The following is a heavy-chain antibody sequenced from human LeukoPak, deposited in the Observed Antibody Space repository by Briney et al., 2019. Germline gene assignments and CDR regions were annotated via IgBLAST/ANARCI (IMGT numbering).Heavy chain of an antibody. CDR3: AIYYYDSSGYYYRY. V-gene: IGHV4-39*01. CDR1: GGSISSSSYY. J-gene: IGHJ4*02. CDR2: IYYSGST. Sequence: SETLSLTCTVSGGSISSSSYYWGWIRQPPGKGLEWIGSIYYSGSTYYNPSLKSRVTISVDTSKNQFSLKLSSVTAAGTAVYYCAIYYYDSSGYYYRYWGQGTLVTVSS. D-gene: IGHD3-22*01.